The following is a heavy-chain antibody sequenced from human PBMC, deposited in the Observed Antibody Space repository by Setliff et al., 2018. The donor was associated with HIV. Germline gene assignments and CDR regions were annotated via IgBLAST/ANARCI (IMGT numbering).Heavy chain of an antibody. J-gene: IGHJ2*01. CDR3: ARVPVMATITYWYFDL. CDR2: MSRGGRTK. CDR1: GFTFSDYY. Sequence: LRLSCAASGFTFSDYYMSWIRQAPGKGLEWISYMSRGGRTKYYADSVKGRFTISRDNAKNSLYLQMNSLRAEDTTIYYCARVPVMATITYWYFDLWGRGTLVTVSS. V-gene: IGHV3-11*04. D-gene: IGHD5-12*01.